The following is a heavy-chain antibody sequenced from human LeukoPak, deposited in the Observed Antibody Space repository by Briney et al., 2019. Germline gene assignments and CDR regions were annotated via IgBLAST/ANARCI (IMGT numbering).Heavy chain of an antibody. Sequence: KPSETLSLTCAVYGGSFSGYYWSWIRQPPGKGLEWIGEINHSGSTNYNPSLKSRVTISVDTSKNQFSLKLSSVTAADTAVYYCARGPYSGSYRFYYFDYWGQGTLVTVSS. D-gene: IGHD1-26*01. CDR1: GGSFSGYY. CDR3: ARGPYSGSYRFYYFDY. V-gene: IGHV4-34*01. J-gene: IGHJ4*02. CDR2: INHSGST.